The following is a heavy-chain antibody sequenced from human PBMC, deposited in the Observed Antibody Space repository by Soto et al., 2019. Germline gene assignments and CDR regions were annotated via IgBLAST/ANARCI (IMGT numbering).Heavy chain of an antibody. V-gene: IGHV4-30-4*01. D-gene: IGHD3-9*01. CDR2: IYYSGST. CDR1: GGSISSGDYY. J-gene: IGHJ4*01. Sequence: PSETLSLTCTVSGGSISSGDYYWSWIRQPPGKGLEWIGYIYYSGSTYYNPSLKSRVTISVDTSKNQFPLKLSSVSAADTAVYYCARGTRYYDILTGYSQGWYFDYWGQGTLVTVSS. CDR3: ARGTRYYDILTGYSQGWYFDY.